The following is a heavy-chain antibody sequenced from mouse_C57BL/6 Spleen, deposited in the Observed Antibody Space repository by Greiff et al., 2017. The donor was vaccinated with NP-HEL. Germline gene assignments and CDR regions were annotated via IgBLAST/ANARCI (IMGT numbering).Heavy chain of an antibody. J-gene: IGHJ1*03. Sequence: VQGVESGPGLVQPSQSLSITCTVSGFSLTSYGVHWVRQSPGKGLEWLGVIWSGGSTDYNAAFISRLSISKDNYKSQVFFKMNSLQADDTAISYCARNPLYYYGSSHWYFDVWGTGTTVTVSS. CDR1: GFSLTSYG. V-gene: IGHV2-2*01. CDR3: ARNPLYYYGSSHWYFDV. CDR2: IWSGGST. D-gene: IGHD1-1*01.